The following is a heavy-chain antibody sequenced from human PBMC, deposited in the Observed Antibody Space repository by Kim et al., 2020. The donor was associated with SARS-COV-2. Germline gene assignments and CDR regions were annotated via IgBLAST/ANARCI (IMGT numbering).Heavy chain of an antibody. Sequence: SRVTISVDTSKNQFSLKLSSVTAADTAVYYCARDLGSSSSWDYYYYGMDVWGQGTTVTVSS. CDR3: ARDLGSSSSWDYYYYGMDV. D-gene: IGHD6-13*01. J-gene: IGHJ6*02. V-gene: IGHV4-39*07.